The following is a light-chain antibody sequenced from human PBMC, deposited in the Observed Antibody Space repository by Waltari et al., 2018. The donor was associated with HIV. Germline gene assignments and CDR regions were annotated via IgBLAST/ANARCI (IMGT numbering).Light chain of an antibody. J-gene: IGLJ3*02. CDR2: SDD. Sequence: QSVLTQPPSASGTPGPRVTISCSGSNSNLPSNTVTWYQQLPGTAPKPLIYSDDQRPSGVPDRFSGSKSGTSASLAISGLQSEDEADYYCAVWDDGLNGPEFGGGTKLTVL. CDR1: NSNLPSNT. CDR3: AVWDDGLNGPE. V-gene: IGLV1-44*01.